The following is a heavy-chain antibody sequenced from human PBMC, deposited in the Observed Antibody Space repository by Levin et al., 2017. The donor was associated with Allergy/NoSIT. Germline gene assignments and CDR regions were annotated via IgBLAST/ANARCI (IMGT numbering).Heavy chain of an antibody. CDR3: AKEGPGPSGPTTVTTFRARDYWYFDR. CDR2: ISYDGSNK. J-gene: IGHJ2*01. D-gene: IGHD4-17*01. CDR1: GFTFSSYG. Sequence: PGESLKISCAASGFTFSSYGMHWVRQAPGKGLEWVAVISYDGSNKYYADSVKGRFTISRDNSKNTLYLQMNSLRAEDTAVYYCAKEGPGPSGPTTVTTFRARDYWYFDRWGRGTLVTVSS. V-gene: IGHV3-30*18.